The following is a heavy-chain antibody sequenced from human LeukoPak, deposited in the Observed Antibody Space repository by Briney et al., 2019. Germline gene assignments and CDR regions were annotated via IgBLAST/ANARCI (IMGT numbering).Heavy chain of an antibody. Sequence: SQTLSLTCTVSGDSISSGNYYWRWLRQPPGKGLEWIGYIHHSGSTYYNPSLNSRVTVSVDRSKNQFSLKMTSVTAADTAVYYLWRERLDRLFQHRGQGTLVTVSS. V-gene: IGHV4-30-2*01. D-gene: IGHD1-1*01. CDR2: IHHSGST. CDR1: GDSISSGNYY. J-gene: IGHJ1*01. CDR3: WRERLDRLFQH.